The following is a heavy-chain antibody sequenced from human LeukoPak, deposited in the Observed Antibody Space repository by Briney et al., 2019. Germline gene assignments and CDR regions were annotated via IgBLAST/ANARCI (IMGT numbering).Heavy chain of an antibody. CDR2: ISGSGGST. J-gene: IGHJ4*02. D-gene: IGHD2-8*01. V-gene: IGHV3-23*01. CDR3: AKIGLMVYAFFDY. Sequence: GGSLRLPCAASGFTFSSYAMSWVRQAPGKGLEWVSAISGSGGSTYYADSVKGRFTISRDNSKNTLYLQMNSLRAEDTAVYYCAKIGLMVYAFFDYWGQGTLVTVSS. CDR1: GFTFSSYA.